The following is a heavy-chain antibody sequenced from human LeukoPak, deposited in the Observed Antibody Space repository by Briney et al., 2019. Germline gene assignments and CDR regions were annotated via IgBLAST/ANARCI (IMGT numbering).Heavy chain of an antibody. V-gene: IGHV3-21*01. CDR2: ISGGSGYI. J-gene: IGHJ4*02. Sequence: PGGSLRLSCAASGFTFSSYSMNWVRQAPGKGLEWVSYISGGSGYIYYADSVKGRFIISRDNAKNSLYLQMNSLRAEDTAVYYCARAIAVAEGYWGQGTLVTVSS. CDR1: GFTFSSYS. CDR3: ARAIAVAEGY. D-gene: IGHD6-19*01.